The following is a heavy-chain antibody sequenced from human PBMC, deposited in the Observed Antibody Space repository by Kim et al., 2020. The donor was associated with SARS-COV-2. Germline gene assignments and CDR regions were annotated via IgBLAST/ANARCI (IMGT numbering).Heavy chain of an antibody. Sequence: HAQELQGRVTMTTDTSTSTAYMELRSLRSDDTAVYYCARDFRYSSGPQGYWGQGTLVTVSS. J-gene: IGHJ4*02. D-gene: IGHD6-19*01. CDR3: ARDFRYSSGPQGY. V-gene: IGHV1-18*01.